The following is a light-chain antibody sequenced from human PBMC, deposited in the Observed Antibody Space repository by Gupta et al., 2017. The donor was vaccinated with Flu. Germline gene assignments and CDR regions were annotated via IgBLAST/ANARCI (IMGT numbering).Light chain of an antibody. J-gene: IGKJ1*01. Sequence: DIQMTQSPPTLSASVGDSVSITCRASQSVNTWLAWYQQIPGKAPKLLIYKASTLQSGVPSRFSGSGSGTEFTLTITSLQPEDFATYYCQQYDTYSPWTFGQGTKVEV. CDR2: KAS. V-gene: IGKV1-5*03. CDR3: QQYDTYSPWT. CDR1: QSVNTW.